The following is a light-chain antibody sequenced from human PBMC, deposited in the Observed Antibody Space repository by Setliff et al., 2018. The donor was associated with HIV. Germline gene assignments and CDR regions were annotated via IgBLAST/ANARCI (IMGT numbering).Light chain of an antibody. J-gene: IGLJ2*01. CDR3: QVWDSSSDLHVG. V-gene: IGLV3-21*04. CDR1: NIGSKS. Sequence: LTQPPSVSVAPGKTASITCGGNNIGSKSVYWYQQKPGQAPVLVISYNSDRPSGTPERFSGSNSGNTATLTISRVEAGDEADYYCQVWDSSSDLHVGFGGGTKVTVL. CDR2: YNS.